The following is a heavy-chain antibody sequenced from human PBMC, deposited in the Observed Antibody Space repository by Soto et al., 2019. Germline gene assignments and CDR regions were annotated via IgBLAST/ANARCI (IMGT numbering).Heavy chain of an antibody. CDR2: ISSSSSYI. V-gene: IGHV3-21*01. CDR3: ARDTSFIGLQGFFDY. CDR1: GFTFSSYS. Sequence: EVQLVESGGGLVKPGGSLRLSCAASGFTFSSYSMNWVRQAPGKGLEWVSSISSSSSYIYYADSVKGRFTISRDNAKNSLYLQMNSLRAEDTAVYYCARDTSFIGLQGFFDYWCQGTLVTVSS. J-gene: IGHJ4*02. D-gene: IGHD4-4*01.